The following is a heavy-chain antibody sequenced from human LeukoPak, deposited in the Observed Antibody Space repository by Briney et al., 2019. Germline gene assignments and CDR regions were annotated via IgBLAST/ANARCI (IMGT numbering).Heavy chain of an antibody. V-gene: IGHV3-23*01. J-gene: IGHJ3*02. D-gene: IGHD6-6*01. CDR3: AKSARGEYSSSAGGAFDI. CDR1: GFTFSSYA. Sequence: GGSLRLSCAASGFTFSSYAMSWVRQALGKGLEWVSGISGSGGSTYSADSVEGRFTISRDNSKNTLYLQMNSLRAEDTAVYYCAKSARGEYSSSAGGAFDIWGQGTMVTVSS. CDR2: ISGSGGST.